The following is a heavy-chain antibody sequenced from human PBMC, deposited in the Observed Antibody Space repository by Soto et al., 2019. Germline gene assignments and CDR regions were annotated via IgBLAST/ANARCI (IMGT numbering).Heavy chain of an antibody. CDR3: ASRMARAGYFDY. D-gene: IGHD2-8*01. CDR2: IYYSGST. Sequence: SETLSLTCTVSGGSISSGGYYWSWIRQHPGKGLEWIGYIYYSGSTYYNPSLKSRVTTSVDTSKNQFSLKLSSVTAADTAVYYCASRMARAGYFDYWGQGTLVTVSS. V-gene: IGHV4-31*03. CDR1: GGSISSGGYY. J-gene: IGHJ4*02.